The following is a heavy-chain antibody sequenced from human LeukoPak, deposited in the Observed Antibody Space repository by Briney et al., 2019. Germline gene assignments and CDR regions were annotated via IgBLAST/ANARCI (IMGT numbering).Heavy chain of an antibody. Sequence: GGSLRLSCAASGFTFSSYSMNWVRQAPGKGLEGVSSISSSSSYIYYADSVKGRFTISRDNAKNSLYLQMNSLRAEDTAVYYCARVREVVPAAHGGGDAFDIWGQGTMVTVSS. D-gene: IGHD2-2*01. CDR2: ISSSSSYI. V-gene: IGHV3-21*01. CDR3: ARVREVVPAAHGGGDAFDI. CDR1: GFTFSSYS. J-gene: IGHJ3*02.